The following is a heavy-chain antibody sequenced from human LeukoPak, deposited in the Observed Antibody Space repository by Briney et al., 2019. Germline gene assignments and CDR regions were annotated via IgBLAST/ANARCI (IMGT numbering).Heavy chain of an antibody. CDR1: GFTFSNYG. CDR2: ISYDGSKK. CDR3: AREGQTYGSGSYYKAY. Sequence: GSLSLSCAASGFTFSNYGMHWVRQAPGKGLEWVAVISYDGSKKYYGDSVKGRLTISRDNSKDTLYLQMNSLRAEDTAVYYCAREGQTYGSGSYYKAYWGQGTLVTVSS. D-gene: IGHD3-10*01. V-gene: IGHV3-30*04. J-gene: IGHJ4*02.